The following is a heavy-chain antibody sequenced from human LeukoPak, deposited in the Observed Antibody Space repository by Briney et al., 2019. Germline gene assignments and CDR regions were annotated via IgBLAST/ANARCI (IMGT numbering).Heavy chain of an antibody. CDR3: ARRNGGYSYGSHFDY. CDR2: INHSGST. J-gene: IGHJ4*02. Sequence: PSETLSLTCAVYGGSFSGYDWSWIRQPPGEGLEWIGEINHSGSTNYNPSLKSRVTISVDTSKNQISLKLSSVTAADTAVYYCARRNGGYSYGSHFDYWGQGTLVTVSS. CDR1: GGSFSGYD. V-gene: IGHV4-34*01. D-gene: IGHD5-18*01.